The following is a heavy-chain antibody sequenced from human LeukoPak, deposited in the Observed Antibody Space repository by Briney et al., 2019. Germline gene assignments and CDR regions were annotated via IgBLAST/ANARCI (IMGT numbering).Heavy chain of an antibody. J-gene: IGHJ4*02. CDR2: INPNSGGT. Sequence: ASVKVSCKASGYTFTGYYMHWVRQAPGQGLEWMGWINPNSGGTNYAQKFQGRVTMTRDTSISTAYMELSSLRSDDTAVYYCARGRAVRGAHAMGYWGQGTLVTVSS. D-gene: IGHD3-10*01. V-gene: IGHV1-2*02. CDR3: ARGRAVRGAHAMGY. CDR1: GYTFTGYY.